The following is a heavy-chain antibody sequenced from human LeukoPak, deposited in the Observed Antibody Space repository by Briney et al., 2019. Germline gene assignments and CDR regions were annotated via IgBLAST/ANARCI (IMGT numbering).Heavy chain of an antibody. V-gene: IGHV3-48*02. Sequence: GGSLKLSCLASGFTFSSYSMTCVRQAPGKGLEGGAYISSSSSIIHYADSVKGRFTISRDNAKNSLYLQMNSLRDEDTALYYCARVSGSYGDSAYWGQGTLVTVSS. CDR3: ARVSGSYGDSAY. CDR2: ISSSSSII. D-gene: IGHD1-26*01. CDR1: GFTFSSYS. J-gene: IGHJ4*02.